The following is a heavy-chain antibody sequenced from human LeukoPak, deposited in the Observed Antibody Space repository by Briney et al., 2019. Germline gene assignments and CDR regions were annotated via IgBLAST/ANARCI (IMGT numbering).Heavy chain of an antibody. D-gene: IGHD1-26*01. Sequence: ASVKVSCKASGYTFTSYAMHWVRQAPGQRLEWMGWINAGNGNTKYSQKFQGRVTITRDTSASTAYMELSSLRSEDTAVYYCAREGDYSGSYHYWGQGTLVTVSS. J-gene: IGHJ4*02. V-gene: IGHV1-3*01. CDR1: GYTFTSYA. CDR2: INAGNGNT. CDR3: AREGDYSGSYHY.